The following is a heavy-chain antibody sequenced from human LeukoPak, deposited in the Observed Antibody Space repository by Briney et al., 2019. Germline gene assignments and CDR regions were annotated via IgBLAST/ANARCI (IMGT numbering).Heavy chain of an antibody. CDR1: GFTFSNYE. J-gene: IGHJ4*02. CDR3: ARDEVGATTEFDY. CDR2: ISSSGTTT. D-gene: IGHD1-26*01. V-gene: IGHV3-48*03. Sequence: GGSLRLSCAASGFTFSNYEMNWVRQAPGKGLEWVSYISSSGTTTYYADSVKGRFPISRDNAKNSLYLQMNSLRAEDTAVYYCARDEVGATTEFDYWGQGTLVTVSS.